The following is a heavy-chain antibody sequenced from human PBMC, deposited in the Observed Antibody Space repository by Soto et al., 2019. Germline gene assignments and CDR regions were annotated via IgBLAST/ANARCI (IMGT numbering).Heavy chain of an antibody. J-gene: IGHJ4*02. CDR1: GFTFSSYA. D-gene: IGHD1-26*01. Sequence: EVQLLESGGGLVQPGGSLRLSCAASGFTFSSYAMRWVRQAPGKGLEWVSAISGSGGSTYYADSVKGRFTISRDNSKNTLYLQMTSLRAEETAEYYCARRGSGSYYDYWGQGTLVTVSS. CDR2: ISGSGGST. V-gene: IGHV3-23*01. CDR3: ARRGSGSYYDY.